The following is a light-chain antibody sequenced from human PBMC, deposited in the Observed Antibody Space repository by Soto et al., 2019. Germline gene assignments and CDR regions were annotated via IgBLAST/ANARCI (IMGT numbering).Light chain of an antibody. V-gene: IGKV1-27*01. Sequence: DIQVTQSPSSLSASVGDRVTITCRASRGINNYLAWYQQKPGKVPKLLIYDASSLQSVVPSRFGGSRSGTDFTLSISSLQPEDVATYYCQNYDGAPLTCGGGTKVEIK. CDR1: RGINNY. CDR3: QNYDGAPLT. CDR2: DAS. J-gene: IGKJ4*01.